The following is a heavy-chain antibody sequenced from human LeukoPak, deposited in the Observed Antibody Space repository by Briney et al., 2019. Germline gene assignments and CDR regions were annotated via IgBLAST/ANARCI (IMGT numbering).Heavy chain of an antibody. Sequence: SETLSLTCAVYGGSFTNYYYWSWIRQPPGKGLEWIGEINHSGSTNYNPSLKSRVTISVDTSKNQFSLKLSSVTAADTAVYYCARFSGYYGSGLNYWGQGTLVTVSS. CDR1: GGSFTNYYY. J-gene: IGHJ4*02. CDR3: ARFSGYYGSGLNY. D-gene: IGHD3-10*01. CDR2: INHSGST. V-gene: IGHV4-34*01.